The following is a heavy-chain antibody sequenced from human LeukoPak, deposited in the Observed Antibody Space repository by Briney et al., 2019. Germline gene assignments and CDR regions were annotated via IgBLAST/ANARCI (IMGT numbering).Heavy chain of an antibody. J-gene: IGHJ4*02. CDR1: GFTVSSNY. CDR3: ARVGYQTYYYDSSGSEFFDY. Sequence: GGSLRLSCAASGFTVSSNYMSWVRQAPGKGLEWVSVIYSGGSTYYADSVKGRFTISRDNSKNTLYLQMNSLRAEDTAVYYCARVGYQTYYYDSSGSEFFDYWGQGTLVTVSS. D-gene: IGHD3-22*01. V-gene: IGHV3-53*01. CDR2: IYSGGST.